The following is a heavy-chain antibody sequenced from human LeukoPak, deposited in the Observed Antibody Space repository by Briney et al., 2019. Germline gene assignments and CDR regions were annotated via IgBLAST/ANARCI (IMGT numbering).Heavy chain of an antibody. CDR3: AKERGSRFDFWSGFDY. CDR2: MSYDGSNK. D-gene: IGHD3-3*01. CDR1: GFTFSSYW. J-gene: IGHJ4*02. V-gene: IGHV3-30*18. Sequence: PGGSLRLSCEASGFTFSSYWMSWVRQAPGKGLEWVAFMSYDGSNKCYADSVKGRFTISRDNSRNTLFLQMNSLRPEDTAVYSCAKERGSRFDFWSGFDYWGQGTLVTVSS.